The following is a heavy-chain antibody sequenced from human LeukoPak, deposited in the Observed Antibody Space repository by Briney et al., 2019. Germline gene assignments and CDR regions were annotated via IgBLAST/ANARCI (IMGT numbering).Heavy chain of an antibody. J-gene: IGHJ4*02. CDR2: ISSSSSTI. CDR3: ARGAYYYED. V-gene: IGHV3-48*01. CDR1: GITFSTYA. D-gene: IGHD3-22*01. Sequence: GGSLRLSCAASGITFSTYAMNWVRQAPGKGLEWVSYISSSSSTIYYADSVKGRFTISRDNAKNSLYLQMNSLRAEDTAVYYCARGAYYYEDWGQGTLVTVSS.